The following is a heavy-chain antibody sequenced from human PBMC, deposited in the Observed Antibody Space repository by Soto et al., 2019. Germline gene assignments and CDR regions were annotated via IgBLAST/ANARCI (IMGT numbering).Heavy chain of an antibody. J-gene: IGHJ4*02. V-gene: IGHV1-46*01. D-gene: IGHD3-3*01. CDR2: INPSGGST. CDR3: ARGNYDFWSGYYKGGDYFDY. CDR1: GYTFTSYY. Sequence: ASVKVSCKASGYTFTSYYMHWVRQAPGQGLEWMGIINPSGGSTSYAQKFQGRVTMTRDTSTSTVYMELSSLRSEDTAVYYCARGNYDFWSGYYKGGDYFDYWGQGTLVTVSS.